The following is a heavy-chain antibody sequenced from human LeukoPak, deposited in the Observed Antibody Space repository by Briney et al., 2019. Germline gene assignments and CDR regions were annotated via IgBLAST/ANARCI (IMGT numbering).Heavy chain of an antibody. D-gene: IGHD6-19*01. CDR2: ISYDGSNK. CDR3: ARGSSGWYLDYYYGMDV. J-gene: IGHJ6*02. V-gene: IGHV3-30-3*01. CDR1: GFTFSSYA. Sequence: PGGSLRLSCAAFGFTFSSYAMHWVRQAPGKGLEWVAVISYDGSNKYYADSVKGRFTISRDNSKNTLYLQMNSLRAEDTAVYYCARGSSGWYLDYYYGMDVWGQGTTVTVSS.